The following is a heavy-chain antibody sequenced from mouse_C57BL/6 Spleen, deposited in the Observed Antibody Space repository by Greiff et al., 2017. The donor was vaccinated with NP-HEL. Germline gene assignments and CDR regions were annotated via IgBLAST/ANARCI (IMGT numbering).Heavy chain of an antibody. CDR2: IYPSDSET. J-gene: IGHJ4*01. Sequence: QVQLQQPGAELVRPGSSVRLSCKASGYTFTSYWMDWVKQRPGQGLEWIGNIYPSDSETHYNQKFKDKATLTVDKSSSTAYMQLSSLTSEDSAVYYCARSGTTVDYYAMDYWGQGTSVTVSS. CDR3: ARSGTTVDYYAMDY. V-gene: IGHV1-61*01. D-gene: IGHD1-1*01. CDR1: GYTFTSYW.